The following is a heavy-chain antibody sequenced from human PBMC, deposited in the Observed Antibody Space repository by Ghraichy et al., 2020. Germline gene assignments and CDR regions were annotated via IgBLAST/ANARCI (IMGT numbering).Heavy chain of an antibody. CDR2: INPNSGGT. CDR1: RDTFTAYD. CDR3: ARDQRGTGIVCEYGMDV. Sequence: ASVKVSCKAARDTFTAYDMYWVRECPGQGLEWMGWINPNSGGTKYAQKFQGWVTMTRDTSISTAYMELSSLKSDDTAVYYCARDQRGTGIVCEYGMDVWGQGTRVTVSS. J-gene: IGHJ6*02. D-gene: IGHD3-22*01. V-gene: IGHV1-2*04.